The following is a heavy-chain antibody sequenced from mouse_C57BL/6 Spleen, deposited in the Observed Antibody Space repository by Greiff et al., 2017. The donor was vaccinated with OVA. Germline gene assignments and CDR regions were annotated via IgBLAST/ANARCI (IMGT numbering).Heavy chain of an antibody. V-gene: IGHV2-2*01. D-gene: IGHD2-4*01. CDR3: ARAYDYAVYAMDY. CDR1: GFSLTSYG. CDR2: IWSGGST. Sequence: VQRVESGPGLVQPSQSLSITCTVSGFSLTSYGVHWVRQSPGKGLEWLGVIWSGGSTDYNAAFISRLSISKDNSKSQVFFKMNSLQADDTAIYYCARAYDYAVYAMDYWGQGTSVTVSS. J-gene: IGHJ4*01.